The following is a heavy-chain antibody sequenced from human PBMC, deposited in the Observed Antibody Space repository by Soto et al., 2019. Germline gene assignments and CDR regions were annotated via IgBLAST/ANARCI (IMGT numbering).Heavy chain of an antibody. J-gene: IGHJ4*02. CDR3: AKGGRQWLFTSDFNY. Sequence: VQLVESGGGVVQPGRSLRLSCAASGFTFSDYAMHWVRQAPGKGLEWVAVVSHDGRNTYYADSVKGRFTISRDSSKNTVSLGMTSLRAEDTAVYYCAKGGRQWLFTSDFNYWGQGALVTVSS. V-gene: IGHV3-30*18. CDR1: GFTFSDYA. CDR2: VSHDGRNT. D-gene: IGHD6-19*01.